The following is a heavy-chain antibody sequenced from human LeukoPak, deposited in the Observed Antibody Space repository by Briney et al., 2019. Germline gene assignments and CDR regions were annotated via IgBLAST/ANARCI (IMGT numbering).Heavy chain of an antibody. CDR1: GGSISSGSYY. V-gene: IGHV4-61*02. CDR3: ARDVVTIFGVVDGNRFDP. CDR2: IYTSGST. Sequence: SETLSLTCTVSGGSISSGSYYWSWIRQPAGKGLEWIGRIYTSGSTNYNPSLKSRVTISVDTSKNQFSLKLSSVTAADTAVYYCARDVVTIFGVVDGNRFDPWGQGTLVTVSS. J-gene: IGHJ5*02. D-gene: IGHD3-3*01.